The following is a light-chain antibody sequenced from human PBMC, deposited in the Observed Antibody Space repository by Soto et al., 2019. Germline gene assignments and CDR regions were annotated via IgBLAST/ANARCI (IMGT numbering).Light chain of an antibody. V-gene: IGKV2-28*01. J-gene: IGKJ3*01. CDR1: QSLLHSNGYNY. Sequence: EIVMTQSPISLPVTPGEPASISCRSSQSLLHSNGYNYLDWYLQKPGQSPQLLIYLGSNRASGVPDRFSRSGSGTDFTLKISRVEAEDVGVYYCMQALQTPLFTFGPGTKVDIK. CDR2: LGS. CDR3: MQALQTPLFT.